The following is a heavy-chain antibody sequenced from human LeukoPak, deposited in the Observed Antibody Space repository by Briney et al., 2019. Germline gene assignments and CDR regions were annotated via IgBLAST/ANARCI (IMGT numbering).Heavy chain of an antibody. CDR2: IKQDGREK. D-gene: IGHD3-10*01. V-gene: IGHV3-7*01. CDR3: ARGYYYGSGSYYNYFDY. J-gene: IGHJ4*02. Sequence: PGGSLRLSCAASGFTFSSYWMSWVRQAPGKGLEWVANIKQDGREKYYVDSVKGRFTISRDNAKNSLYLQMNSLRAEDTAVYYCARGYYYGSGSYYNYFDYWGQGTLVTVSS. CDR1: GFTFSSYW.